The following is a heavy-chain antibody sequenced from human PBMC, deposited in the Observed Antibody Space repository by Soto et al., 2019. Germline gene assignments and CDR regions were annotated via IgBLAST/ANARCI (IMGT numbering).Heavy chain of an antibody. Sequence: PGGSLRLSCAASGFTFSSYAMGWVRQGPGKGLEWVAVVSIGVSTHYADSVRGRFTISRDNSKNTLSLQMNSLTAEDTAVYFCAKRRGAGGHFDYWGQGAMVTVSS. D-gene: IGHD2-15*01. CDR3: AKRRGAGGHFDY. CDR2: VSIGVST. CDR1: GFTFSSYA. V-gene: IGHV3-23*01. J-gene: IGHJ4*02.